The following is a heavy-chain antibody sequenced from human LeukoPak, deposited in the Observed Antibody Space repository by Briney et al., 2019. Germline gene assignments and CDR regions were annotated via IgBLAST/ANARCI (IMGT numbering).Heavy chain of an antibody. CDR1: GFTFSSYA. CDR2: ISYDGSNK. J-gene: IGHJ4*02. CDR3: ARDPRDYGDYS. V-gene: IGHV3-30*04. Sequence: GRSLRLSCAASGFTFSSYAMHWVRQAPGKGLEWVAAISYDGSNKYYADSVKGRFTISRDNAKNSLYLQMNSLRAEDTAVYYCARDPRDYGDYSWGQGTLVTVSS. D-gene: IGHD4-17*01.